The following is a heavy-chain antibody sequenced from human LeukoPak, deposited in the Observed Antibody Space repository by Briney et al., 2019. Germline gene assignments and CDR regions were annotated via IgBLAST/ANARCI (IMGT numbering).Heavy chain of an antibody. CDR3: ARDYYYDSSGYYLDY. Sequence: ASVKVSCKASGYTFTSYGISWVRQAPGQGLEWIGWISAYNGNTNYAQKLQGRVTMTTDTSTSTAYMELRSLRSDDTAVYYCARDYYYDSSGYYLDYWGQGTLVTVSS. J-gene: IGHJ4*02. CDR1: GYTFTSYG. CDR2: ISAYNGNT. V-gene: IGHV1-18*01. D-gene: IGHD3-22*01.